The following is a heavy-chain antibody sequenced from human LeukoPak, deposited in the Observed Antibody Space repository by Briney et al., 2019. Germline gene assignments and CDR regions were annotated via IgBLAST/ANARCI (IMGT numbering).Heavy chain of an antibody. Sequence: PGGPLRLSCAASGFTVSSNYMSWVRQAPGKGLEWVSVIYSGGSTYYADSVKGRFTISRDNSKNTLYLQMNSLRAEDTAVYYCARVGSSSSLFFDYWGQGTLVTVSS. CDR1: GFTVSSNY. CDR3: ARVGSSSSLFFDY. D-gene: IGHD6-6*01. V-gene: IGHV3-53*01. J-gene: IGHJ4*02. CDR2: IYSGGST.